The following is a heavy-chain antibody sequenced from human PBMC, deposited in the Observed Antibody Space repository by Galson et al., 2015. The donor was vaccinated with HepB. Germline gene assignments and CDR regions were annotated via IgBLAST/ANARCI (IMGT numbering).Heavy chain of an antibody. CDR2: IYPGDSDT. J-gene: IGHJ5*02. Sequence: QSGAEVKKPGESLKISCKVSGYNFTTYWIGWVRQMPGKGLEWMGIIYPGDSDTKYSPSFQGRVTISADESINTAYLQWNSLKASYTAMYYCARLACSGWFCWFDPWGQGTLVTVSS. CDR1: GYNFTTYW. D-gene: IGHD6-19*01. CDR3: ARLACSGWFCWFDP. V-gene: IGHV5-51*03.